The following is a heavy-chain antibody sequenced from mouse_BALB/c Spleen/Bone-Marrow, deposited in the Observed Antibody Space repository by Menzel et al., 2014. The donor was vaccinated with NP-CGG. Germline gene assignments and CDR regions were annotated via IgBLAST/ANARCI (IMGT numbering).Heavy chain of an antibody. Sequence: VNLVESGAELVRPGTSVKVSCKASGYAFTNYLIEWVKQRPGQGLEWIGVINSGSGGPNYNEKFKGKATLTADKSSSTAYMQLSSLTSDDSAVYFCARRDDGYYYYAMDYWGQGTSVTVSS. CDR1: GYAFTNYL. CDR3: ARRDDGYYYYAMDY. V-gene: IGHV1-54*03. CDR2: INSGSGGP. J-gene: IGHJ4*01. D-gene: IGHD2-3*01.